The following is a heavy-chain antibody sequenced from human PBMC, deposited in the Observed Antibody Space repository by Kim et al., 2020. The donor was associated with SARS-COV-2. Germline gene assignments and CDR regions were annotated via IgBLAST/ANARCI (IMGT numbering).Heavy chain of an antibody. D-gene: IGHD3-22*01. CDR1: GYTFTSYD. V-gene: IGHV1-8*01. Sequence: ASVKVSCKASGYTFTSYDINWVRQATGQGLEWMGWMNPNSGNTGYAQKFQGRVTMTRNTSISTAYMELSSLRSEDTAVYYCARGLGYYDTYAFDIWGQGTMVTVSS. CDR3: ARGLGYYDTYAFDI. J-gene: IGHJ3*02. CDR2: MNPNSGNT.